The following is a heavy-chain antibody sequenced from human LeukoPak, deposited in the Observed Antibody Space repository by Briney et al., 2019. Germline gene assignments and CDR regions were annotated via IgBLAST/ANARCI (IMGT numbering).Heavy chain of an antibody. CDR2: INPNSGGT. Sequence: ASVKVSCKASGYTFSSYYMHWVRQAPGQGLEWMGRINPNSGGTNYAQKFQGRVTMTRDTSISTAYMELSRLRSDDTAVYYCARGSTTQLVNRTGYYFDYWGQGTLVTVSS. J-gene: IGHJ4*02. D-gene: IGHD6-13*01. CDR3: ARGSTTQLVNRTGYYFDY. CDR1: GYTFSSYY. V-gene: IGHV1-2*06.